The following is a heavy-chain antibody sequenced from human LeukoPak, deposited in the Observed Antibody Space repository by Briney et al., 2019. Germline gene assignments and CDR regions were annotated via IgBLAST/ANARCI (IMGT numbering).Heavy chain of an antibody. CDR1: GFTFSSYS. CDR2: ISSSSSYI. Sequence: GGSLRLSCAASGFTFSSYSMNWVRQAPGKGLEWVSSISSSSSYIYYADSVKGRFTISRDNAKNSLYLQMNSLRAEDTAVYYCARDLDSSGYSLDAFDIWGQGTMVTVSS. J-gene: IGHJ3*02. D-gene: IGHD3-22*01. CDR3: ARDLDSSGYSLDAFDI. V-gene: IGHV3-21*01.